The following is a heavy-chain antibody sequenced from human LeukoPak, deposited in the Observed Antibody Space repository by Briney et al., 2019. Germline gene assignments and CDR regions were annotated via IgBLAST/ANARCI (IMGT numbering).Heavy chain of an antibody. CDR3: DVTTSGYYAPSVDY. V-gene: IGHV4-39*01. Sequence: KPSETLSLTCTVSGGSISSSSYYWGWIRQPPGKGLEWIGSIYYSGSTYYNLSLKSRVTISVDTSKNQFSLKLSSVTAADTAVYYCDVTTSGYYAPSVDYWGQGTLVTVSS. CDR1: GGSISSSSYY. D-gene: IGHD3-3*01. CDR2: IYYSGST. J-gene: IGHJ4*02.